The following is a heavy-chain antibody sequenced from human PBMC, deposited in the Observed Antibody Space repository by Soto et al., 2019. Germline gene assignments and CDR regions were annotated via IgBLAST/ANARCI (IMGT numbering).Heavy chain of an antibody. Sequence: QVQLVQSGAEVKKPGASVKVSCKASGYTFTSYGISWVRQAPGQGLEWMGWISAYNGNTNYAQKLQGRVTMTTDTSTSTAYMELRSLRSDNTSVCYSARVAVSYYDILTRWGWNYYYGMDVCGQGTTLTVSS. CDR1: GYTFTSYG. V-gene: IGHV1-18*01. CDR2: ISAYNGNT. CDR3: ARVAVSYYDILTRWGWNYYYGMDV. D-gene: IGHD3-9*01. J-gene: IGHJ6*02.